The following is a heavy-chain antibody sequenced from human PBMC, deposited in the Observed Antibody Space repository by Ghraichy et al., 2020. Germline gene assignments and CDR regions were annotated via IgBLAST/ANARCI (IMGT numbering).Heavy chain of an antibody. V-gene: IGHV3-53*01. J-gene: IGHJ6*02. CDR1: GFTVSGNY. Sequence: GESLNISCAVSGFTVSGNYMTWVRQAPGKGLEWVSIIYSGGSTYYADSVKGRFTISRDNPKNTVYLQMNSLRAEDTAVYFCARDRVFCAGNECYYYYNYGRDGWGQGTTVTVSS. D-gene: IGHD2-21*01. CDR3: ARDRVFCAGNECYYYYNYGRDG. CDR2: IYSGGST.